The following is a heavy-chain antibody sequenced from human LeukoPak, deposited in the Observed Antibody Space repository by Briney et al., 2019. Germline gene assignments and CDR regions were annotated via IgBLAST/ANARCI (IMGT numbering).Heavy chain of an antibody. CDR2: FDPEDGET. CDR1: GYSLTELS. D-gene: IGHD3-22*01. J-gene: IGHJ4*02. V-gene: IGHV1-24*01. Sequence: ASVKVSCKVSGYSLTELSMQWVRQAPGKGLEWMGGFDPEDGETIYAEKFQGGVTMTEDTSTDTAYMGLSSLRSEDTAVYYCAADRADFDSSGYALDYWGQGTLVTVSS. CDR3: AADRADFDSSGYALDY.